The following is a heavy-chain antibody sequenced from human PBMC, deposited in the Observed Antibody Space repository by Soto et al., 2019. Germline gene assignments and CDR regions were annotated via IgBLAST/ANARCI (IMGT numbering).Heavy chain of an antibody. CDR1: GGTFSSYA. Sequence: SVKVSCKASGGTFSSYAISWVRQAPGQGLEWMGGIIPIFGTANYAQKFQGRVTITADESTSTAYMELSSLRSEDTAVYYCARVGTIFFWFDPWGQGTLVTAPQ. J-gene: IGHJ5*02. CDR3: ARVGTIFFWFDP. CDR2: IIPIFGTA. V-gene: IGHV1-69*13. D-gene: IGHD3-9*01.